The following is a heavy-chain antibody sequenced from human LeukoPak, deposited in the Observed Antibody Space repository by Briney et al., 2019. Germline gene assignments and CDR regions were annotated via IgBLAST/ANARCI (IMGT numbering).Heavy chain of an antibody. CDR1: GGSFSGYY. V-gene: IGHV4-34*01. Sequence: SETLSLTCAVYGGSFSGYYWSWIRQPPGKGLEWIGEINHSGSTNYNPSLKSRVTISVDTSKNQFSLKLSSVTAADTAVYYWARGAYGVNSGDYGGQGTLVPVPS. D-gene: IGHD4-23*01. CDR3: ARGAYGVNSGDY. CDR2: INHSGST. J-gene: IGHJ4*02.